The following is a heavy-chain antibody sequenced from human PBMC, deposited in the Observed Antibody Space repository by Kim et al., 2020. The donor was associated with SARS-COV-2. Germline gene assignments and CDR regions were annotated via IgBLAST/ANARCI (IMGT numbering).Heavy chain of an antibody. Sequence: SQTLSLTCDISGDSVSSNSAAWNWFRQSPSRVLEWLGRTYYRSKWYTDYALSVKGRITINPDTSKNQFSLQLNSVTPEDTSVYYCARDRQRAGTGVDYWGQGALVTVSS. J-gene: IGHJ4*02. CDR3: ARDRQRAGTGVDY. D-gene: IGHD6-19*01. CDR2: TYYRSKWYT. CDR1: GDSVSSNSAA. V-gene: IGHV6-1*01.